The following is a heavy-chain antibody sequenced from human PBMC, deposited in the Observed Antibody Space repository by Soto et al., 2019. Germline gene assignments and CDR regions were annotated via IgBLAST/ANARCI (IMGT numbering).Heavy chain of an antibody. CDR1: GFSFSSFG. Sequence: QVQLVESGGGVVQSGRSLRLSCAASGFSFSSFGIHWVRQAPGKGLEWVAITSYHGTDKYYADSVKGRFTISRDNSKSALYLQMNSLRAEDTAVYYCAKDISYSGSGNYPDGFDIWGQGTVVTVSS. CDR3: AKDISYSGSGNYPDGFDI. V-gene: IGHV3-30*18. CDR2: TSYHGTDK. D-gene: IGHD3-10*01. J-gene: IGHJ3*02.